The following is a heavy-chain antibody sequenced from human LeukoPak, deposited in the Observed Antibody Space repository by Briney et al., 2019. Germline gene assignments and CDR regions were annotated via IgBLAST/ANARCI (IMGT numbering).Heavy chain of an antibody. J-gene: IGHJ1*01. V-gene: IGHV3-48*01. CDR1: GFTFSSYS. D-gene: IGHD2-21*02. CDR3: ATLGVYCGGDCPPD. Sequence: PGGSLRLSCAGSGFTFSSYSMNWVRQAPGKGLEWVSYISSSSTTIYYADSVKGRFTISRDNSKNTLYLQMNSLRAEDTAVYYCATLGVYCGGDCPPDWGQGTLVTVSS. CDR2: ISSSSTTI.